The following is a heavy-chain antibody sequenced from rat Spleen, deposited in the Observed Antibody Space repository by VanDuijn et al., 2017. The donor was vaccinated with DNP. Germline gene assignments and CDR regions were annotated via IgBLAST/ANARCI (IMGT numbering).Heavy chain of an antibody. CDR2: ITTGGGTT. V-gene: IGHV5-27*01. D-gene: IGHD3-7*01. Sequence: EVQLVESGGGLVQPGRSLKLSCAASGFSFSNYYMAWVRQAPTKGLEWVAYITTGGGTTYYRDSVKGRFTISRDNAKSTLYLEMDSLRSEDTATYYCATSESAGFVYWGQGTLVTVSS. J-gene: IGHJ3*01. CDR3: ATSESAGFVY. CDR1: GFSFSNYY.